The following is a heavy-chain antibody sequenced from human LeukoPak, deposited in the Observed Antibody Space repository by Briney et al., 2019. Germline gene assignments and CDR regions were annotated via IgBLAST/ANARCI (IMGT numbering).Heavy chain of an antibody. J-gene: IGHJ4*02. CDR2: MNPNSGNT. CDR1: GYTFTSYD. CDR3: ARRMLPGIAAAGTGVDY. V-gene: IGHV1-8*03. D-gene: IGHD6-13*01. Sequence: ASVKVSCKASGYTFTSYDINWVRQATGQGLEWMGWMNPNSGNTGYAQKFQGRVTITRNTSISTAYMELSSLRSEDTAVYYCARRMLPGIAAAGTGVDYWGQGTLVTVSS.